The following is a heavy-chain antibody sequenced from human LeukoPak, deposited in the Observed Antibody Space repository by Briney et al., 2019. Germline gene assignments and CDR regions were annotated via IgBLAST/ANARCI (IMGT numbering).Heavy chain of an antibody. CDR1: GGSISSDD. Sequence: SETLSLTCTVSGGSISSDDWNWVRQPPGKGLEWIGCIYYSGSTYYNPSLKSRVTISVDISKSQFSLRLTSVTAADTAVYYCARKNDFDIWGQGTLVTVSS. V-gene: IGHV4-59*01. D-gene: IGHD2/OR15-2a*01. CDR3: ARKNDFDI. J-gene: IGHJ3*02. CDR2: IYYSGST.